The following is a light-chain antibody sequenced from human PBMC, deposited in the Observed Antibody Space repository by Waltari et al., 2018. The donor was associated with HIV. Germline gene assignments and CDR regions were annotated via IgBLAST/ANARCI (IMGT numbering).Light chain of an antibody. V-gene: IGLV1-47*01. J-gene: IGLJ2*01. Sequence: QSVLTQPPSASGTPGQRVTISCSGSSSNLGGTEVYWFQQLPGTAPKLLIYRNTQRPSGVPERFSGSKSGTSASMAISGLRSEDEADYYCASWDDSLSGYVVFGGGTKLTVL. CDR2: RNT. CDR1: SSNLGGTE. CDR3: ASWDDSLSGYVV.